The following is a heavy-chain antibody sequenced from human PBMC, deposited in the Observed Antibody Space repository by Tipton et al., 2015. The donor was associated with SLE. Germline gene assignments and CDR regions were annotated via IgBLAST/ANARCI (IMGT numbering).Heavy chain of an antibody. Sequence: SLRLSCAASGFTFSSYAMSWVRQAPGKGLEWVSAISGSGGSTYYADSVKGRFTISRDNSKNTLYLQMNSLRAEDTAVYYCAKDSPPPRYTIALLGYYGMDVWGQGTTVTVSS. CDR1: GFTFSSYA. CDR3: AKDSPPPRYTIALLGYYGMDV. V-gene: IGHV3-23*01. D-gene: IGHD6-13*01. J-gene: IGHJ6*02. CDR2: ISGSGGST.